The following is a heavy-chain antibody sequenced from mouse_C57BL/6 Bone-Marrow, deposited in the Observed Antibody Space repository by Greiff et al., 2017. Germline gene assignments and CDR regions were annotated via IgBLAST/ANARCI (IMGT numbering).Heavy chain of an antibody. CDR1: GYAFSSSW. J-gene: IGHJ2*01. V-gene: IGHV1-82*01. D-gene: IGHD1-1*01. CDR3: ASHYGSKGY. CDR2: IYPGDGDT. Sequence: VQRVESGPELVKPGASVKISCKASGYAFSSSWMNWVKQRPGKGLEWIGRIYPGDGDTNYNGKFKGKATLTADKSSSTAYMQLSSLTSEDSAVYFCASHYGSKGYWGQGTTLTVSS.